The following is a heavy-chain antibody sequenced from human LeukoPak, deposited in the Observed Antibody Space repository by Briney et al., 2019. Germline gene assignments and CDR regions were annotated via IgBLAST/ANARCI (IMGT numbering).Heavy chain of an antibody. CDR2: ISSSSIYI. V-gene: IGHV3-21*01. D-gene: IGHD5-18*01. CDR1: GFTFSSYE. J-gene: IGHJ4*02. Sequence: GGSLRLSCAASGFTFSSYEMNWVRQAPGKGLEWVSSISSSSIYIYYADSVKGRFTISRDNAKNSLYLQMNSLRAEDTAVYYCARSGYNYGYWFDYWGQGTLVTVSS. CDR3: ARSGYNYGYWFDY.